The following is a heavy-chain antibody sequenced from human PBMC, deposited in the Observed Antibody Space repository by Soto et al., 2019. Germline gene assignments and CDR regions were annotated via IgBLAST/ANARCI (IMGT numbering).Heavy chain of an antibody. CDR2: IHPNGGGT. CDR1: GYSFTNYY. J-gene: IGHJ4*02. V-gene: IGHV1-46*01. Sequence: ASVKVSCKASGYSFTNYYMHWVRQAPGQGLGYMGAIHPNGGGTSYAQKFQGRVTMTSDTSTSIVYMELSSLRSDDTAVYYCTTEPEGTMIVVAPTTTDYWGQGTLVTVSS. CDR3: TTEPEGTMIVVAPTTTDY. D-gene: IGHD3-22*01.